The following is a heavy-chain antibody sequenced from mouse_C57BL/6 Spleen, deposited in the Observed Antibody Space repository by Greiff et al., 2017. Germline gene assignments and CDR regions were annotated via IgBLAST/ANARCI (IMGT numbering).Heavy chain of an antibody. D-gene: IGHD1-1*01. CDR3: ESVLITTVVAEYYFDY. V-gene: IGHV5-16*01. CDR2: LNYDGSST. Sequence: EVQGVESEGGLVQPGSSMKLSCTASGFTFSDYYMAWVRQVPEKGLEWVAYLNYDGSSTYYLDSLKSRFIISSANAKNILYPQMSMLKSEDTDTDYCESVLITTVVAEYYFDYWGQGTTLTVSS. CDR1: GFTFSDYY. J-gene: IGHJ2*01.